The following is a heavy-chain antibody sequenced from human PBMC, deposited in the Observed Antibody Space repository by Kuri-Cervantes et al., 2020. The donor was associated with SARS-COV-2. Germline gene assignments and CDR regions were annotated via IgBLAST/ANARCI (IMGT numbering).Heavy chain of an antibody. J-gene: IGHJ6*03. V-gene: IGHV3-64*01. D-gene: IGHD1-7*01. CDR1: GFTFSSYA. Sequence: GESLKISCAASGFTFSSYAMHWVRQAPGKGLEYVSAISSNGGSTYYANSVKGRFTISRDNSKNTLYLQMGSLRAEDMAVYYCARDLARNYLFRYYYYMDVWGKGTTVTVSS. CDR2: ISSNGGST. CDR3: ARDLARNYLFRYYYYMDV.